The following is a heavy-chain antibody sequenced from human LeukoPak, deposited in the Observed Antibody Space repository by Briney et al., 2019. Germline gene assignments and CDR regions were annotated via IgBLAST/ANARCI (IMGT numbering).Heavy chain of an antibody. CDR1: GYTLTELS. CDR3: ATGGIAARPYYYYYYMDA. J-gene: IGHJ6*03. Sequence: ASVKVSCKVSGYTLTELSMHWVRQAPGKGLEWMGGFDPEDGETIYAQKFQGRVTMTEDTSTDTAYMELSSLRSEDTAVYYCATGGIAARPYYYYYYMDAWGKGTTVTVSS. V-gene: IGHV1-24*01. D-gene: IGHD6-6*01. CDR2: FDPEDGET.